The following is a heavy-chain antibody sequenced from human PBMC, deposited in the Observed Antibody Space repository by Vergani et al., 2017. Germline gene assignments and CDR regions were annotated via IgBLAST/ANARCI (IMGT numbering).Heavy chain of an antibody. V-gene: IGHV2-26*04. CDR2: IFSNDEK. Sequence: QVTLKESGPVLVKPTETLTLTCTVSGFSLSNARRGVSWIRQPPGKALEWLAHIFSNDEKSYSTTLKSRLTIAKDPSKSQVVLTITTMDPVDTATYYCAWYYYGSRSPLWGQGTLVTVSS. CDR3: AWYYYGSRSPL. D-gene: IGHD3-10*01. J-gene: IGHJ4*02. CDR1: GFSLSNARRG.